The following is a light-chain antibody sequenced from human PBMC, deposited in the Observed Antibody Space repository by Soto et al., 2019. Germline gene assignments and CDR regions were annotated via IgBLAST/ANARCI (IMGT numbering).Light chain of an antibody. V-gene: IGLV1-44*01. Sequence: QSVLTQPPSASGPPGQWVTISCSGSSSNIGSNTVNWYQQLPGTAPKLLIYSSNQRPSGVPDRFSASKSGTSASLAISGLQSEDEADYFCAAWDDSLTGVLFGGGTKVTVL. CDR2: SSN. CDR3: AAWDDSLTGVL. J-gene: IGLJ2*01. CDR1: SSNIGSNT.